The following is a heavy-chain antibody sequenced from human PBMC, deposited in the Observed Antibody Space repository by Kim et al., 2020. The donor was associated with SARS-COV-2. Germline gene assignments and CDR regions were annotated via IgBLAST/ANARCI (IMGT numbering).Heavy chain of an antibody. Sequence: AQKFRGRVTMTCDTSTSTVYMELSGLRSDDTAVYYCARDRSSSISWYFDYWGQGTLVTASS. J-gene: IGHJ4*02. CDR3: ARDRSSSISWYFDY. D-gene: IGHD2-2*01. V-gene: IGHV1-46*01.